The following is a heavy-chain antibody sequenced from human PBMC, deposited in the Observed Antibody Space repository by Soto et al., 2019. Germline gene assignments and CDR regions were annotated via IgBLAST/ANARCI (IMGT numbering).Heavy chain of an antibody. CDR2: IKQDGSEK. CDR3: ARDLHCSGGSCFYYYYYGMDV. CDR1: GFTFSSYW. V-gene: IGHV3-7*01. Sequence: GGSLRLSCAASGFTFSSYWMSWVRQAPGKGLEWVANIKQDGSEKYYVDSVKGRFTISRDNAKNSLYLQMNSLRDEDTAVYYCARDLHCSGGSCFYYYYYGMDVWGQGTTVTVSS. D-gene: IGHD2-15*01. J-gene: IGHJ6*02.